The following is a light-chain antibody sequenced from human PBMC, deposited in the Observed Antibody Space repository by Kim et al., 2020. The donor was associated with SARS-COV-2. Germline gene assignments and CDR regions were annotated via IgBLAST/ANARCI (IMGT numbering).Light chain of an antibody. CDR3: QSYDSSNVV. CDR2: EDN. CDR1: SGSIASNS. V-gene: IGLV6-57*02. Sequence: GKTVTISCPGSSGSIASNSVQWYQQRPGSAPTTVIYEDNQRPSGVPDRFSGSIDSSSNSASLPISGLKTEDEADYYCQSYDSSNVVFGGGTQLTFL. J-gene: IGLJ2*01.